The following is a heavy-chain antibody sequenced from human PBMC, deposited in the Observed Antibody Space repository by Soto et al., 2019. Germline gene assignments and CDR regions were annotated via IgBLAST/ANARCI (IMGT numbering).Heavy chain of an antibody. V-gene: IGHV1-3*01. D-gene: IGHD2-15*01. CDR1: GYTFTTYS. CDR3: AIGNSGGFDI. Sequence: QVQLVQSGAEVKKPGASVKVSCKASGYTFTTYSMHWVRQAPGQRLEWMGWMNPLNGDTKYSQRFQGRLTIIRDTSASTAYMELSSLRSEDTAIYYCAIGNSGGFDIWGQGTMVTVSS. CDR2: MNPLNGDT. J-gene: IGHJ3*02.